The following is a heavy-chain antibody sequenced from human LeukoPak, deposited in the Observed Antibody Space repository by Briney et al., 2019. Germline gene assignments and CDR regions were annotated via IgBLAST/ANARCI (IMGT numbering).Heavy chain of an antibody. V-gene: IGHV4-4*07. Sequence: KPSETLSLTCTVSGGSISSYYWSWIRQPAGKGPEWIGRIYASGSTNYNPSLKSRVTISVDKSKNQFSLKLSSVTAADTAVYYCARGAAKKAFDIWGQGQWSPSLQ. CDR3: ARGAAKKAFDI. D-gene: IGHD2-15*01. CDR2: IYASGST. CDR1: GGSISSYY. J-gene: IGHJ3*02.